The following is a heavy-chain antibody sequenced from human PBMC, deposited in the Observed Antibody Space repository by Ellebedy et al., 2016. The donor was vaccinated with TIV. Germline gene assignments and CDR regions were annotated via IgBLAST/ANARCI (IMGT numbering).Heavy chain of an antibody. CDR1: GYTFTGYY. D-gene: IGHD5-18*01. Sequence: ASVKVSCKASGYTFTGYYMHWVRQAPGQGLEWMGWINPNSGGTNYAQKFQGRVTMTRDTSISTAYMELSRLRSDDTAVYYCASLQGTAMPYYGMDVWGQGTTVTIS. CDR2: INPNSGGT. CDR3: ASLQGTAMPYYGMDV. V-gene: IGHV1-2*02. J-gene: IGHJ6*02.